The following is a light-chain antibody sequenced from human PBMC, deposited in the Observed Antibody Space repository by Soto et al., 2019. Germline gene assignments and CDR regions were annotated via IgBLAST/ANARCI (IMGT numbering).Light chain of an antibody. J-gene: IGKJ4*01. CDR2: KAS. CDR1: QTIDSW. V-gene: IGKV1-5*03. Sequence: DIQMTQSPSTLSASVGDRVTITCRASQTIDSWLAWYQQRPGKTPNILIYKASTLESGVPSRFSGSGAGTDFTLTISSLQPEDFSTYYCQQCDSTPQTFGGGTKVDIK. CDR3: QQCDSTPQT.